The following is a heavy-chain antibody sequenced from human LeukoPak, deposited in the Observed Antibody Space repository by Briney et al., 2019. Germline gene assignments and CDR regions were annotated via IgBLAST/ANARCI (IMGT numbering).Heavy chain of an antibody. CDR1: GYTFTSYY. J-gene: IGHJ3*02. CDR3: ARDLFFRADAGIRDAFDI. CDR2: INPSGCST. Sequence: ASVKDSCKASGYTFTSYYNHLLRQAPGQGLEWMGIINPSGCSTSYAQKFQGRVTMTRDMSTSTDYMELSSLRSEDTAVYYCARDLFFRADAGIRDAFDIWGQGTMVTVSS. V-gene: IGHV1-46*01. D-gene: IGHD2-21*01.